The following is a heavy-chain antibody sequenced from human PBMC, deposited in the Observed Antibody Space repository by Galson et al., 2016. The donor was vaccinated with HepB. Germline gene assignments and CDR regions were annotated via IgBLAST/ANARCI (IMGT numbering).Heavy chain of an antibody. CDR2: IYPDDSDT. J-gene: IGHJ4*02. D-gene: IGHD5-12*01. Sequence: QSGAEVKEPGESLRISCQGSGYTFSNFWIGWVRQMPGKGLEWMGIIYPDDSDTTYSPSFEGRVTISADKYTNTAYLEWSSLKASDTAIYFCARHGFRVRGLSPDFWGQGTVVTVSS. V-gene: IGHV5-51*01. CDR1: GYTFSNFW. CDR3: ARHGFRVRGLSPDF.